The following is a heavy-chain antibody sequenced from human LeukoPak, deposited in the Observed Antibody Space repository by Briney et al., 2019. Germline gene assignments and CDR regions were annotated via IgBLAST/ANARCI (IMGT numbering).Heavy chain of an antibody. D-gene: IGHD4-17*01. Sequence: SETLSLTCTVSGDSISRYYWSWIRQPAGKGLEWIGRIYNGGIITYNPSLKSRVTMSIDTSNNQFSLRLRFVTAADTAVYYCARLDYGDYKLIYWGQGTLVTVSS. V-gene: IGHV4-4*07. CDR1: GDSISRYY. CDR3: ARLDYGDYKLIY. J-gene: IGHJ4*02. CDR2: IYNGGII.